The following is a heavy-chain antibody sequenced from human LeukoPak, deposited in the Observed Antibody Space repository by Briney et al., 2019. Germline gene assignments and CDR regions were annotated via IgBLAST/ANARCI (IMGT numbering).Heavy chain of an antibody. CDR2: IYTGEST. Sequence: RTSETLSLTCTVSGGSISSGNFFWTWIRQPAGKGLEWIGRIYTGESTNYNPSLKSRVTISLDTSRNQFSLNLSSVTAADTAVYYCAREQWAYRSYYASSGYHDYWGQGTLVTVSS. CDR3: AREQWAYRSYYASSGYHDY. CDR1: GGSISSGNFF. V-gene: IGHV4-61*02. J-gene: IGHJ4*02. D-gene: IGHD3-22*01.